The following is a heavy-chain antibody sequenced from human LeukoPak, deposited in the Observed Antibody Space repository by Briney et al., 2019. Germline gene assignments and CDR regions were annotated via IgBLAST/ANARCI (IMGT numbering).Heavy chain of an antibody. CDR3: ARDLLGGEGDDFDI. V-gene: IGHV3-23*01. Sequence: PGGSLRLSCAASGFTFSSYAMSWVRQAPGKGLEWVSAISGSGGSTYYADSVKGRFTISRDNSKNTLYLQMSSLRAEDTAVYFCARDLLGGEGDDFDIWGQGTMVTVSS. CDR2: ISGSGGST. CDR1: GFTFSSYA. J-gene: IGHJ3*02. D-gene: IGHD3-10*01.